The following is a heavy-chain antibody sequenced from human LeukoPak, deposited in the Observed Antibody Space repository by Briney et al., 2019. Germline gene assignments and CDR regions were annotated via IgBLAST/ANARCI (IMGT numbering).Heavy chain of an antibody. CDR2: ISYDGSNK. V-gene: IGHV3-30*14. CDR3: ARAAGTGQGY. CDR1: GFTFSSYA. D-gene: IGHD6-13*01. Sequence: GGSLRLSCAASGFTFSSYAMHWVRQAPGKGLEWVAVISYDGSNKYYADSVKGRFTISRDNSKNTLYLRMNSLRAEDTAVYYCARAAGTGQGYWGQGTLVTVSS. J-gene: IGHJ4*02.